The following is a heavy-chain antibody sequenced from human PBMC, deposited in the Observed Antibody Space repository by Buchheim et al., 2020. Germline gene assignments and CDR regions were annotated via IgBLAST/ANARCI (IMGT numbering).Heavy chain of an antibody. D-gene: IGHD1-26*01. CDR3: ATLYSGSYPPPDY. V-gene: IGHV3-30*04. CDR1: GFTFSSYA. Sequence: QVQLVESGGGVVQPGRSLRLSCAASGFTFSSYAMHWVRQAPGKGLEWVAVISYDGSNKYYADSVKGRFTISRDNSKNTLYLQMNSLRAEDTAVYYCATLYSGSYPPPDYWGQGTL. CDR2: ISYDGSNK. J-gene: IGHJ4*02.